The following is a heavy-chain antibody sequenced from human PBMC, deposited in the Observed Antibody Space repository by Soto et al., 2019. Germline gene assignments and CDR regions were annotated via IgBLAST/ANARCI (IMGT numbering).Heavy chain of an antibody. V-gene: IGHV4-39*01. CDR1: SGSITSDSYN. CDR2: IHYAGST. J-gene: IGHJ3*01. CDR3: ARLSGNAFDV. Sequence: QLQLQESGPGLVKPSETLSLACTVSSGSITSDSYNWDWVRQPPGKGLQWIGTIHYAGSTDYNPPLKSRVVISADTSQYHFALRLNAVTAADPAVYYCARLSGNAFDVWGHGTTVIVSP.